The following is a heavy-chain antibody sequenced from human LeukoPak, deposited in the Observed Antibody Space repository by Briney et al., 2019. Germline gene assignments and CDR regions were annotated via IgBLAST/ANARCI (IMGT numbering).Heavy chain of an antibody. CDR3: ARPSRTGSGWDAFGI. CDR1: GGSISNYY. V-gene: IGHV4-59*08. CDR2: IYYSGST. Sequence: SETLSLTCTVSGGSISNYYWSWIRQPPGKELEWIGYIYYSGSTNYNPSLTGRVTISVDTSKNQFSLNLSSVTAADTAMYYCARPSRTGSGWDAFGIWGQGTMVTVSS. D-gene: IGHD3-22*01. J-gene: IGHJ3*02.